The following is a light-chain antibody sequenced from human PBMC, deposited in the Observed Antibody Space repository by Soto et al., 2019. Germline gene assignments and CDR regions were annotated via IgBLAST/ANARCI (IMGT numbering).Light chain of an antibody. V-gene: IGKV3-15*01. Sequence: EVVMTQSPATLSVSPGERATLSCRASQTIGSNLAWYQQKPGQAPRLLIYAASTWATGIPARFSGSGSRTEFTLTIDSLQREDFAVYYCQQYGSSSLTFGGGTKVDIK. CDR2: AAS. CDR1: QTIGSN. J-gene: IGKJ4*01. CDR3: QQYGSSSLT.